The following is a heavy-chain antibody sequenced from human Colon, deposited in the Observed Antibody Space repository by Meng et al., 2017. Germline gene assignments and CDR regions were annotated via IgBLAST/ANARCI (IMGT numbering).Heavy chain of an antibody. V-gene: IGHV2-5*02. Sequence: QITVKESGPPLVKPTQTLTLTCSISGFALSGVTVAWIRQPPGKALECLAVIYWDDDKRYRPSLESRLTITKDTSKNQVVLTMTNVDPVDTATYYCARARELWGRPLPSPFDYWGPETLVTVSS. CDR1: GFALSGVT. CDR3: ARARELWGRPLPSPFDY. CDR2: IYWDDDK. D-gene: IGHD7-27*01. J-gene: IGHJ4*02.